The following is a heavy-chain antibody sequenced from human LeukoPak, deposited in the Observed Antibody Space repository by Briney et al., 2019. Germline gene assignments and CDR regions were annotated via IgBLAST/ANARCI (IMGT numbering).Heavy chain of an antibody. CDR3: AKALRYYYEKPPLDY. CDR2: IYSSGST. Sequence: SETLSLTCTVSGGSINNYYWSWIRQPAGKGLEWIGRIYSSGSTNYSPSLKSRVTMSVDTSKTQFSLRLSSVTAADTAVYYCAKALRYYYEKPPLDYWGQGTLVTVSS. D-gene: IGHD3-22*01. J-gene: IGHJ4*02. CDR1: GGSINNYY. V-gene: IGHV4-4*07.